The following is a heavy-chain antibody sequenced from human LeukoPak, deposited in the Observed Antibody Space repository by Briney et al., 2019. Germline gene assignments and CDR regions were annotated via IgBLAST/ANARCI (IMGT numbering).Heavy chain of an antibody. Sequence: GGSLRLSCAASGFTFSSYSMNWVRQAPGKGLEWVSYISSSSSTIYYADSVKGRFTISRDNAKNSLYLQMNSLRAEDTAVYYCARDPPSATSFFDYWGQGTPVTVSS. CDR2: ISSSSSTI. D-gene: IGHD3-3*01. V-gene: IGHV3-48*01. J-gene: IGHJ4*02. CDR3: ARDPPSATSFFDY. CDR1: GFTFSSYS.